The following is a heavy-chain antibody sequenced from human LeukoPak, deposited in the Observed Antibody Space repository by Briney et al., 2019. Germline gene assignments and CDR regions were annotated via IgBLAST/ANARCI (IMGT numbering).Heavy chain of an antibody. CDR2: IDPDSGGT. CDR1: GYAFADYY. J-gene: IGHJ3*02. V-gene: IGHV1-2*02. Sequence: ASVKVSCKTSGYAFADYYLHWVRQAPGQGLEWMGSIDPDSGGTNYAQKFQGRVTMTRDTSISTAYMELSRLRSDDTAVYYCAREYYDSSGRKHAFENWGQGTMVTDSS. CDR3: AREYYDSSGRKHAFEN. D-gene: IGHD3-22*01.